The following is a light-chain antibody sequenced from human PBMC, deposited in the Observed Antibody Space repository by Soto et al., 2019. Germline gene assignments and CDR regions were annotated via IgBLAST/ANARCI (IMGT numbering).Light chain of an antibody. J-gene: IGKJ1*01. Sequence: EIVLTQSPGTLSLSPLERAILSCSASQSVSSNYLAWYQQRPGQAPRLLIYDASSRATGIADRFSGSGSGTDFTLTISRLEPEDFAVFYCQQYATSPRTCGQGTKGDIK. V-gene: IGKV3-20*01. CDR2: DAS. CDR1: QSVSSNY. CDR3: QQYATSPRT.